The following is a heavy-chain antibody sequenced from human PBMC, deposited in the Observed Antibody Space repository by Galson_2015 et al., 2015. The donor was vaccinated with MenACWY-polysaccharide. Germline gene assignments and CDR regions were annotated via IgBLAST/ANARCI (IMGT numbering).Heavy chain of an antibody. V-gene: IGHV3-48*01. Sequence: SLRLSCAASGFTFSSYSMNWVRQAPGKGLEWVSYIYSTSSTIYYADSVKGRFTVSRDNAKNSLYLQINSLRAEDTAVYYCARGRLDYWGQGTLVTVSS. CDR3: ARGRLDY. CDR1: GFTFSSYS. CDR2: IYSTSSTI. J-gene: IGHJ4*02.